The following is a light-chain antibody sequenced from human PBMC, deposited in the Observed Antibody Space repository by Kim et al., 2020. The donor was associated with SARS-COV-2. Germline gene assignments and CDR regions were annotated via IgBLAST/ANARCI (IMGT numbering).Light chain of an antibody. CDR2: AAS. Sequence: DIQMTQSPSSLSASVGDRVTITCRASQSIGNHLNWYQQKPGRAPRLLVYAASTLHGGVPSRFSGSGSGTDFTLTVNSLQPDEFATYYCQQSFSIPITFGQGTRLEIK. CDR1: QSIGNH. J-gene: IGKJ5*01. V-gene: IGKV1-39*01. CDR3: QQSFSIPIT.